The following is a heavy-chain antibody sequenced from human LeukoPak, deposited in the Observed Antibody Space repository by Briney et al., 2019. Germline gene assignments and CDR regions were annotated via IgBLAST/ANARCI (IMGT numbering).Heavy chain of an antibody. J-gene: IGHJ4*02. CDR2: ISYDGSNK. V-gene: IGHV3-30*04. D-gene: IGHD3-10*01. Sequence: PGGSLRPSCAASGFIFSNYAMHWVRQAPGKGLEWLIFISYDGSNKYYADSVKGRFTISRDNSKNTLYLQMNSLRAEDTAVYYCARDTYGSDYWGQGTLVTVSS. CDR1: GFIFSNYA. CDR3: ARDTYGSDY.